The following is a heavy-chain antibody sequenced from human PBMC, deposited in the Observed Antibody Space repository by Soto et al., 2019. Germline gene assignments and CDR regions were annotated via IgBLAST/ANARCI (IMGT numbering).Heavy chain of an antibody. CDR2: IYFSGST. CDR3: AREVSSSWFYFDY. J-gene: IGHJ4*02. V-gene: IGHV4-61*08. D-gene: IGHD6-13*01. Sequence: ETLSLTCTVSGGSVSSGDYYWSWIRQPPGKGLEWIGYIYFSGSTNYNPALKSRVTISVDTSKNQFSLKLSSVTAADTAVYYCAREVSSSWFYFDYWGQGTLVTVSS. CDR1: GGSVSSGDYY.